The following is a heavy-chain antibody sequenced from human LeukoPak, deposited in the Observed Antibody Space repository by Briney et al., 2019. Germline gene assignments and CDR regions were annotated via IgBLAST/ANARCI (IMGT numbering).Heavy chain of an antibody. CDR2: IWYDGSNK. Sequence: PGRSLRLSCAASGFTFSSYGMHWVRQAPGKGLEWVAVIWYDGSNKYYADSVKGRFTISRDNSKNTLYLQMNSLRAEDTAVYYCARDAATGYSGYVVFDYWGQGTLVTVSS. D-gene: IGHD5-12*01. CDR3: ARDAATGYSGYVVFDY. CDR1: GFTFSSYG. V-gene: IGHV3-33*01. J-gene: IGHJ4*02.